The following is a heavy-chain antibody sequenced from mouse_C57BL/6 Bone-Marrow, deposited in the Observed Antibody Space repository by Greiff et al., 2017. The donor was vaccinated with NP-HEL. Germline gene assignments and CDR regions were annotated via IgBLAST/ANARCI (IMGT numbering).Heavy chain of an antibody. J-gene: IGHJ4*01. D-gene: IGHD2-4*01. CDR2: IWWDDDK. CDR1: GFSLSTFGMG. V-gene: IGHV8-8*01. Sequence: QVTLKESGPGILQPSQTLSLTCSFSGFSLSTFGMGVGWIRQPSGKGLEWLAHIWWDDDKYYNPALKSRLTISKDTSKNQVFLKIANVDTADTATYYCARIAPPYDYDVGYYAMDYWGQGTSVTVSS. CDR3: ARIAPPYDYDVGYYAMDY.